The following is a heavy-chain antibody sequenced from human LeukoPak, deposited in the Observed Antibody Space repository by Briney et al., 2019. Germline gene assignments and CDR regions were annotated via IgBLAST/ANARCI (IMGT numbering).Heavy chain of an antibody. J-gene: IGHJ1*01. CDR2: ISGSGSTI. V-gene: IGHV3-48*03. D-gene: IGHD1-26*01. CDR1: GFTFSNYE. Sequence: PGGSLRLSCAASGFTFSNYEMNWVRQAPGKGLEWVSYISGSGSTIYYADSVKGRFTISRDNAKDSLYLEMNRLRVEDTAVYYCARDLFSGSYQEDFWGQGTLVTVSS. CDR3: ARDLFSGSYQEDF.